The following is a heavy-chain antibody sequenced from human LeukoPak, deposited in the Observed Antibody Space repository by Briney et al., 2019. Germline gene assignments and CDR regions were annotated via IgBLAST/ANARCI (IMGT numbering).Heavy chain of an antibody. CDR3: ARAPQRMAYRHIPEFDFDY. Sequence: PGGSLRLSCAASGFTFSSYSMNWVRQAPGKGLEWVSSISSSSSYIYYADSVKGRFTISRDNAKNSLYLQMNSLRAEDTAVYYCARAPQRMAYRHIPEFDFDYWGQGTLVTVSS. J-gene: IGHJ4*02. CDR1: GFTFSSYS. V-gene: IGHV3-21*01. D-gene: IGHD2-2*01. CDR2: ISSSSSYI.